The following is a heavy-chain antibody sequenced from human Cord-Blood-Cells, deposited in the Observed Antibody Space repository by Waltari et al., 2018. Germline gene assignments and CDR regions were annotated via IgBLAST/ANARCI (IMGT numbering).Heavy chain of an antibody. J-gene: IGHJ5*02. CDR1: GYTFTRYG. CDR2: ISAYNGNT. V-gene: IGHV1-18*04. Sequence: QVQLVQSGAEVKKPGASVKVSCKASGYTFTRYGISWVRQAPGQGLEWMGWISAYNGNTNYAQKLQGRVTMTTATSSSTTYMELRSLRSDDPAVYSCARDELGYCSSTSCYIGWFDPWGQGTLVTVSS. CDR3: ARDELGYCSSTSCYIGWFDP. D-gene: IGHD2-2*02.